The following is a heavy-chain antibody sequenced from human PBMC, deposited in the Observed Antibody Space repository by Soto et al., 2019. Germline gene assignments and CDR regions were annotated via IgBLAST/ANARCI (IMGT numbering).Heavy chain of an antibody. J-gene: IGHJ4*02. Sequence: EVQLVESGGGLAQPGGSLRLSCVASGFTFSYYEMNWVRQAPGKGLEWISYITSSGDRAQYADSVKGRFTISRDNTKNLLYLQMTSLSAEDTGLYYCARAIFDNWGQGTLVTVSS. V-gene: IGHV3-48*03. CDR2: ITSSGDRA. CDR3: ARAIFDN. CDR1: GFTFSYYE.